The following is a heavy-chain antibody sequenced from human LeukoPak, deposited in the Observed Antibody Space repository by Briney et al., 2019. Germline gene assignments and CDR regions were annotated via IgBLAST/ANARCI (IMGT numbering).Heavy chain of an antibody. J-gene: IGHJ4*02. CDR1: GFTFSSYW. D-gene: IGHD5-24*01. V-gene: IGHV3-7*01. Sequence: GGSLRLSCAASGFTFSSYWMSWVRQAPGKGLEWVANIKQDGSEKYYVDSVKGRFTISRDNAKNSLYLQMNSLRAEDTAVYYCAREGDRRDGSTFAPLDYWGQGTLVTVSS. CDR2: IKQDGSEK. CDR3: AREGDRRDGSTFAPLDY.